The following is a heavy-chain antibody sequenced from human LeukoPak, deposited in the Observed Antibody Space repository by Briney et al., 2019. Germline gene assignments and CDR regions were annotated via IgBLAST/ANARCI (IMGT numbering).Heavy chain of an antibody. CDR3: AKDPPPYYDSTRGFDY. CDR2: ISGSGGST. D-gene: IGHD3-22*01. J-gene: IGHJ4*02. CDR1: GFTFSSYA. Sequence: GGSLRLSCAASGFTFSSYAMSWVRQAPGKGLEWVSAISGSGGSTYYADSVKGRFTISRDNSKKTLYLQMNSLRAEDTAVYYWAKDPPPYYDSTRGFDYWGQGTLVTVSS. V-gene: IGHV3-23*01.